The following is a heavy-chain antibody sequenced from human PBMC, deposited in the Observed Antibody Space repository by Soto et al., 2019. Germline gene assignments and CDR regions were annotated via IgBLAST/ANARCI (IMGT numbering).Heavy chain of an antibody. CDR2: ITTAGDT. CDR3: AREFHGQSYGMDV. V-gene: IGHV3-13*01. CDR1: GFTSSNYN. J-gene: IGHJ6*02. Sequence: GGSRRLSGEPSGFTSSNYNIHWVRQVKGKGLEWVSGITTAGDTYYLCSVKGRFTISREKAKNSFYLQMNSLSAGDTAVYYCAREFHGQSYGMDVSGQRTTVT.